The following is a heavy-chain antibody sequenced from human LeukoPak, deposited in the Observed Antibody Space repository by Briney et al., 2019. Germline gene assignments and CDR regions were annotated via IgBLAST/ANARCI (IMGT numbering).Heavy chain of an antibody. D-gene: IGHD2-2*02. CDR3: ARGPKIGYCSSTSCYSSSYYDMDV. CDR1: GYTFTSYD. V-gene: IGHV1-8*03. CDR2: MNPNSGNT. Sequence: GASVTVSCKASGYTFTSYDINWVRQAPGQGLEWMGWMNPNSGNTGYAQKFQGRVTITRNTSISTAYMELSSLRSEDAAVYYCARGPKIGYCSSTSCYSSSYYDMDVWGKGTTVTVSS. J-gene: IGHJ6*03.